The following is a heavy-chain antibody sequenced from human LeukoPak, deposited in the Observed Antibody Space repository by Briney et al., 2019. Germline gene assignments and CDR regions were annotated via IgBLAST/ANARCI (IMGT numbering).Heavy chain of an antibody. CDR2: IYYSGST. J-gene: IGHJ3*02. V-gene: IGHV4-38-2*02. CDR3: ARHGNYYVHAFDI. D-gene: IGHD3-10*02. Sequence: SETLSLTCTVSGYSISSGYYWGWIRQPPGKGLEWIGSIYYSGSTYYNPSLKSRVTISVDTSKNQFSLKLSSVTAADTAVYYCARHGNYYVHAFDIWGQGTMVTVSS. CDR1: GYSISSGYY.